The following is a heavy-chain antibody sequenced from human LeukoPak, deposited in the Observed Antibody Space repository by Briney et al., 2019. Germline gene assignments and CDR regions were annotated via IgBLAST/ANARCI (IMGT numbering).Heavy chain of an antibody. V-gene: IGHV3-30*02. CDR3: AKDRGTMIVVVIEY. CDR1: GFTFSSYG. J-gene: IGHJ4*02. CDR2: IRYDGSNK. Sequence: GGSLRLSCAASGFTFSSYGMHWVRQAPGKGLEWVAFIRYDGSNKYYADSVKGRFTISRDNSKNTLYLQMNSLRAEDTAVYYCAKDRGTMIVVVIEYWGQGTLVTVSS. D-gene: IGHD3-22*01.